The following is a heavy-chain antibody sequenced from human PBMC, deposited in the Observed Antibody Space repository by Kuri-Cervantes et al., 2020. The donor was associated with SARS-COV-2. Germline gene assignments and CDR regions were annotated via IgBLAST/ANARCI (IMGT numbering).Heavy chain of an antibody. Sequence: GSLRLSCAVYGGSFSGYYWSWIRQPPGKGLEWIGEINYSGSTNYNPSLKSRVTISVDTSKNQFSLKLSSVTAADTAVYYCAREVSEWLNWFDPWGQGTLVTVSS. V-gene: IGHV4-34*01. CDR3: AREVSEWLNWFDP. CDR1: GGSFSGYY. D-gene: IGHD6-19*01. J-gene: IGHJ5*02. CDR2: INYSGST.